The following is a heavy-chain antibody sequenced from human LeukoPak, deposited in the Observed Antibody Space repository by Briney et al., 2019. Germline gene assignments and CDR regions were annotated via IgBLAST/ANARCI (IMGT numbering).Heavy chain of an antibody. CDR3: ARKDPRGWLHDY. D-gene: IGHD5-24*01. Sequence: PGGSLRLSCAASGFTFSSYGMHWVRQAPGKGLEWVAVISYDGSNKYYAESVKGRFTISRDNSKNTLYLQMNSLRAEDTAVYYCARKDPRGWLHDYWGQGTLVTVSS. CDR1: GFTFSSYG. CDR2: ISYDGSNK. J-gene: IGHJ4*02. V-gene: IGHV3-30*03.